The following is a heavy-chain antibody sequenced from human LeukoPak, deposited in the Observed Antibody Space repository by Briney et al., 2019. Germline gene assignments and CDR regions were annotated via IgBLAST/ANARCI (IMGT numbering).Heavy chain of an antibody. CDR2: IHPNSGGT. Sequence: GSVKVSCKASGYTFTGNYMHWVRQAPGQGLEWMGWIHPNSGGTNYAQKFQGRVTMTRDTSLSTAYMELSRLRSDDTAVYYCARTNSGYDFIPDYWGQGTLVTVSS. J-gene: IGHJ4*02. CDR1: GYTFTGNY. CDR3: ARTNSGYDFIPDY. V-gene: IGHV1-2*02. D-gene: IGHD5-12*01.